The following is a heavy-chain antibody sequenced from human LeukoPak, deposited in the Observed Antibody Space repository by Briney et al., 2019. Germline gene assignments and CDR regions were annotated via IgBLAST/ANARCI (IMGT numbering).Heavy chain of an antibody. V-gene: IGHV3-23*01. CDR2: ISGSGGST. CDR1: GFTFSSYA. CDR3: AKTITMIVVVTSFDY. D-gene: IGHD3-22*01. Sequence: GGSLRVSCAASGFTFSSYAMSWVRQAPGKGMECVSAISGSGGSTYYADSVKGRFTISRDNSKNTLYLQINSLRAEDTAVYYCAKTITMIVVVTSFDYWGQGTLVTVSS. J-gene: IGHJ4*02.